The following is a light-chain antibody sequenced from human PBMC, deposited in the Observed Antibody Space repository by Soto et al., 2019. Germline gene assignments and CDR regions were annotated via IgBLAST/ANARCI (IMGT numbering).Light chain of an antibody. CDR1: QSIDSW. Sequence: DIQMTQSTSTLSASVGDRVTITCRASQSIDSWLAWYQQKPGKAPKLLIYRASSLESGVPSRFSGSRSGTEFTLAISSLQPDDFATYCCHQYKTYMYTFAQGTKLEIK. J-gene: IGKJ2*01. CDR2: RAS. V-gene: IGKV1-5*03. CDR3: HQYKTYMYT.